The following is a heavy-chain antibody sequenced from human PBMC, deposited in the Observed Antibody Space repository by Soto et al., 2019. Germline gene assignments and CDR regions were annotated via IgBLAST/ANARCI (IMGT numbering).Heavy chain of an antibody. J-gene: IGHJ4*02. D-gene: IGHD3-9*01. CDR3: VKSKDLTGNDFKFDH. CDR2: ISFDGNTK. CDR1: GFTFSNYG. V-gene: IGHV3-30*18. Sequence: QVQLVESGGGVVQPGRSLRLSCAASGFTFSNYGMHWVRQARGKGLEWVAVISFDGNTKYYGDSVNGRFIVSRDNSKNILYVQMNSLRPEDTAVYYCVKSKDLTGNDFKFDHWGQGTLVTVSS.